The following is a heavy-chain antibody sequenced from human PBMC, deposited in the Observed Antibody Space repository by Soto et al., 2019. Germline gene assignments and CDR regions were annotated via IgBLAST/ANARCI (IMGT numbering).Heavy chain of an antibody. CDR3: AKSSATVSNEDWYFDL. Sequence: GGSLRFSCAASGFTFSSYAMSWVRQAPGKGLEWVSAISGSGGSTYYADSVKGRFTISRDNSKNTLYLQMNSLRAEDTAVCYCAKSSATVSNEDWYFDLWGRGTLVTVSS. V-gene: IGHV3-23*01. J-gene: IGHJ2*01. CDR2: ISGSGGST. CDR1: GFTFSSYA. D-gene: IGHD4-17*01.